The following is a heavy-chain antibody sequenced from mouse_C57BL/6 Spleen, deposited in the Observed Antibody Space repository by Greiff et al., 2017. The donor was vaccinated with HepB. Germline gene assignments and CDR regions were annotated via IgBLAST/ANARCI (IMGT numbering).Heavy chain of an antibody. D-gene: IGHD1-1*01. CDR3: ARAPITTVVYFDY. V-gene: IGHV1-76*01. J-gene: IGHJ2*01. CDR1: GYTFTDYY. CDR2: IYPGSGNT. Sequence: VQLQQSGSELVRPGASVKLSCKASGYTFTDYYINWVKQRPGQGLEWIARIYPGSGNTYYNEKFKGKATLTAEKSSSTAYMQLSSLTSEDSAVYFCARAPITTVVYFDYWGQGTTLTVSS.